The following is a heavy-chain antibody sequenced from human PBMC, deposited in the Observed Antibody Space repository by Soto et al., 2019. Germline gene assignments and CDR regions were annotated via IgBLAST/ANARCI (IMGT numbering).Heavy chain of an antibody. Sequence: GASVNVSCKASGYTFTSYYMHWVRQAPGQGLEWMGIINPSGGSTSYAQKFQGRVTMTRDTSTSTVYMELSSLRCEDTAVYYCARDPRNFYYFDNWGQGTLVTVSS. J-gene: IGHJ4*02. CDR3: ARDPRNFYYFDN. CDR2: INPSGGST. D-gene: IGHD4-4*01. CDR1: GYTFTSYY. V-gene: IGHV1-46*01.